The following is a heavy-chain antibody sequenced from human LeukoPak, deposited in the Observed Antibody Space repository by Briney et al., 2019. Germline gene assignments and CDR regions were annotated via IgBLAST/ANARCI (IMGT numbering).Heavy chain of an antibody. Sequence: SETLSLTCTVSGGSISSYYWSWIRQPPGKGLEWIGYIYYSGSTSYNPSLKSRVAISVDTSKNQFSLKLSSVTAADTAVYYCARGYSGSYGRFDYWGQGTLVTVSS. J-gene: IGHJ4*02. CDR2: IYYSGST. D-gene: IGHD1-26*01. CDR1: GGSISSYY. CDR3: ARGYSGSYGRFDY. V-gene: IGHV4-59*01.